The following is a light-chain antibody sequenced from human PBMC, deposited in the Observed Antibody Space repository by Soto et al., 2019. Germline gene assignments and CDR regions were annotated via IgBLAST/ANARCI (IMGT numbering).Light chain of an antibody. Sequence: DIQMTQSPSSLSASVGDRVTITCRASQVISNYLAWYQQKPGKVPKLLIYAASTLQSGVPFRFSGSGSGTEFTLSISSLQPEDVATYSCQKYNSAPWTFGQGTKVDIK. CDR2: AAS. CDR1: QVISNY. V-gene: IGKV1-27*01. CDR3: QKYNSAPWT. J-gene: IGKJ1*01.